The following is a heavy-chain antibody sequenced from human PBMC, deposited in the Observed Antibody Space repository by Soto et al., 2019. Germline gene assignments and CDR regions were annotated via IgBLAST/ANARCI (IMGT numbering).Heavy chain of an antibody. D-gene: IGHD1-26*01. CDR3: ARAYLGRLPRRADYYYAMDV. CDR1: GFSFRDYA. V-gene: IGHV3-13*05. Sequence: VQLVESGGGSVQPGESLRLSCEAPGFSFRDYAMPWVRQRKAKGLEWFSALGAARDPYYVGSVKGRFSVSRDNAQNSLFLQMNNLRVDDTAVYFCARAYLGRLPRRADYYYAMDVWGRGTTVTVSS. CDR2: LGAARDP. J-gene: IGHJ6*02.